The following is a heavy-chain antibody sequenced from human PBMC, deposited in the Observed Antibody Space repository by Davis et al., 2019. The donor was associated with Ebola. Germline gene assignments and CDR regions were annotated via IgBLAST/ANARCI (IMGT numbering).Heavy chain of an antibody. V-gene: IGHV1-58*02. CDR1: GFTFTSSA. Sequence: SVTVSCKASGFTFTSSAMQWVRQARGQRLEWIGWIVVGSGNTNYAQKFQERVTITRDMSTSTAYMELSSLRSKDTAVYYCARGYYGGLSHNWFDPWGQGTLVTVSS. D-gene: IGHD3-10*01. CDR3: ARGYYGGLSHNWFDP. CDR2: IVVGSGNT. J-gene: IGHJ5*02.